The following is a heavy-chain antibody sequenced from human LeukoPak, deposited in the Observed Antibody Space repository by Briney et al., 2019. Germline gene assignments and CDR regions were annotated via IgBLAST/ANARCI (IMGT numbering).Heavy chain of an antibody. D-gene: IGHD6-13*01. Sequence: SQTLSLTCALSGDSVSSNIGAWHWFRQSPSRGLEWLGRTYYRSKWTFEYALSVRGRISFNPDTSKNQVSLHLTSVTPEDTALYYCARDVSAGADYWGQGTLVTVSS. J-gene: IGHJ4*02. CDR1: GDSVSSNIGA. V-gene: IGHV6-1*01. CDR3: ARDVSAGADY. CDR2: TYYRSKWTF.